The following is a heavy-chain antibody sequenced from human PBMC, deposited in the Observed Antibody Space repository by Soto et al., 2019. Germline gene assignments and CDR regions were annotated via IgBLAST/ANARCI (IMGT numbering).Heavy chain of an antibody. Sequence: GGSLRLSCAASGFTFSSYGMHWVRQAPGKGLEWVALISFDGSKKYSADSVKGRFTISRDNSENTLYLQMNRLRAEDTALYYCAKTLSRNYYYGMDVWGQGTTVTVSS. D-gene: IGHD3-10*01. CDR3: AKTLSRNYYYGMDV. CDR1: GFTFSSYG. V-gene: IGHV3-30*18. J-gene: IGHJ6*02. CDR2: ISFDGSKK.